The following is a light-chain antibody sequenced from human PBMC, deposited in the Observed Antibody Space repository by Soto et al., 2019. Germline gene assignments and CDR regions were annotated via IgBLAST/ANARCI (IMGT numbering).Light chain of an antibody. CDR1: SSDVGGYNY. V-gene: IGLV2-14*01. Sequence: QSALTQPASVSGSPGQSITISCTGTSSDVGGYNYVSWYQQHPGKAPKLMMYEVSNRPSGVSNRFSDSKSGNTASLTISGLQAEDEADYYCSSYTSSSTLVVFGGGTQLTVL. J-gene: IGLJ2*01. CDR3: SSYTSSSTLVV. CDR2: EVS.